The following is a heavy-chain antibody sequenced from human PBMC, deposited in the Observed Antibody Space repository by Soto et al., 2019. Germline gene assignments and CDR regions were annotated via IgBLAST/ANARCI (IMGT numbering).Heavy chain of an antibody. D-gene: IGHD5-18*01. CDR3: ARGLRGYSYGPVDY. V-gene: IGHV4-31*03. CDR1: GGSISSGGYY. Sequence: QVQLQESGPGLVKPSQTLSLTCTVSGGSISSGGYYWSWIRQHPGKGLEWIGYIYYSGSTYYNPSLKRRVTIPVDTSKNQFSLKLSSVTAADTAVYYCARGLRGYSYGPVDYWGQGTLVTVSS. J-gene: IGHJ4*02. CDR2: IYYSGST.